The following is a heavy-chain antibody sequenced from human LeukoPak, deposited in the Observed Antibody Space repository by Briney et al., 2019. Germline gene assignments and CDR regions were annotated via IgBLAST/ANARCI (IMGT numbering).Heavy chain of an antibody. CDR3: ARSLPHTYYYDSSGPNGAFDI. CDR1: GFSFSDHY. CDR2: TRNKANSYTT. V-gene: IGHV3-72*01. J-gene: IGHJ3*02. D-gene: IGHD3-22*01. Sequence: GGSLRLSCAASGFSFSDHYMDWVRQAPGKGLEWVGRTRNKANSYTTEYAASVKGRFTISRDDSRNSLYLQMNSLKTEDTAVYYCARSLPHTYYYDSSGPNGAFDIWGQGTMVTVSS.